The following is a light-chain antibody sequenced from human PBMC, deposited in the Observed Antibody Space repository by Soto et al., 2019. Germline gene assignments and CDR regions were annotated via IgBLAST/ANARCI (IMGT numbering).Light chain of an antibody. CDR1: QNISSY. J-gene: IGKJ1*01. CDR3: QQRSNWPRT. CDR2: DVS. Sequence: IVLTQSPVTLSLSPGERATLSCRASQNISSYLIWYQQKPGQPPRLLMYDVSNRATGIPARFSGSGSGTDFTLTISSLEPEDLAVYYCQQRSNWPRTFGQGTKVDIK. V-gene: IGKV3-11*01.